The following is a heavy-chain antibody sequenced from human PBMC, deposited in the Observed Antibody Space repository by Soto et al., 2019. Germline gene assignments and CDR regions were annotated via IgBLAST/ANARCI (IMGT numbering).Heavy chain of an antibody. D-gene: IGHD3-10*01. V-gene: IGHV3-74*01. Sequence: GSLRLSCVSSGFNFGPFWMHWVRQAPGKGLVWVSHINSDGSTIVYADSVKGRFTISRDNAKSTLFLQMNSLRAEDTAVYYCAMEGSGPGWTWGQGTLVTVSS. CDR1: GFNFGPFW. CDR2: INSDGSTI. J-gene: IGHJ5*02. CDR3: AMEGSGPGWT.